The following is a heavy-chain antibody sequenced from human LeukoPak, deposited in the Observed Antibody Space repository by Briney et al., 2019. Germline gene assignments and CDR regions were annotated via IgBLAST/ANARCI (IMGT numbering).Heavy chain of an antibody. Sequence: ASVKVSCKASGYALTSFGISWVRQAPGQGPEWMGWISRDNGNTNYAQNLKGRVTMTTETSTSTAYMELRSLRSDDTAVYYCARIISSGCNYGMDVWGQGTTVTVSS. CDR2: ISRDNGNT. CDR3: ARIISSGCNYGMDV. CDR1: GYALTSFG. V-gene: IGHV1-18*01. J-gene: IGHJ6*02. D-gene: IGHD3-22*01.